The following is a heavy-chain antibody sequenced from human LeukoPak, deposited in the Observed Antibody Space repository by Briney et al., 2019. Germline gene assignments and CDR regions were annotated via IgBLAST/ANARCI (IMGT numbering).Heavy chain of an antibody. CDR1: GFTFSSYS. J-gene: IGHJ5*02. CDR2: INHSGST. Sequence: GSLRLSCAASGFTFSSYSMNWVRQPPGKGLEWIGEINHSGSTNYNPSLSLKSRVTISLDTSKNQFSLMLNSVTAADTAVYYCAVSAAALFDPWGQGTLVTVSS. D-gene: IGHD6-6*01. V-gene: IGHV4-34*08. CDR3: AVSAAALFDP.